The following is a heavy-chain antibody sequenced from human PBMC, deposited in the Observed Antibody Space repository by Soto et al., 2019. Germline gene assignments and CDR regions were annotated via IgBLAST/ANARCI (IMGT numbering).Heavy chain of an antibody. D-gene: IGHD6-19*01. CDR3: ARELKPDNSGWYFTLS. J-gene: IGHJ5*02. V-gene: IGHV4-4*07. Sequence: QVQLQESGPGLVNPSETLSLTCSVSGGSVSSHYWSWVRQPAGKGLEWIGRIYISGNTKYNPSFKSRVTMSVDTSKNQVSLRLSSVTAADTAVYYCARELKPDNSGWYFTLSWGQGTLVTVSS. CDR2: IYISGNT. CDR1: GGSVSSHY.